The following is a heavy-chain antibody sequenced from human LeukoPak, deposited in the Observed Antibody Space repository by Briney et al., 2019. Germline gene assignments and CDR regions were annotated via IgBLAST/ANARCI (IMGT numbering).Heavy chain of an antibody. D-gene: IGHD1-26*01. CDR3: AKDMRPSGSYSDAFDI. CDR1: VFTFTSYA. J-gene: IGHJ3*02. V-gene: IGHV3-23*01. CDR2: ISGRGVST. Sequence: GGSLRLSCAASVFTFTSYAMSCGRRAPGKGLEGVSAISGRGVSTDYADSVKGRFTISRENSKSALSIKMNSLRAEATDVYSCAKDMRPSGSYSDAFDIWGQGTMVTVSS.